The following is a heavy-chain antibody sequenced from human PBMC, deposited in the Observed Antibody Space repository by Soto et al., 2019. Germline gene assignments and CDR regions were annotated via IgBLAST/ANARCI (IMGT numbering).Heavy chain of an antibody. CDR1: GGSIRSSSYY. CDR3: ARRMRYYDILTAQGNFDY. Sequence: QLQLQESGPGLVKPSETLSLTCTVSGGSIRSSSYYWGWIRQPPGKGLEWIGSIYYSGSTYYNPSLKSRVTISVDTSKNQFSLKMSSVTAADTAVYYCARRMRYYDILTAQGNFDYWGQGTLVTVSS. J-gene: IGHJ4*02. V-gene: IGHV4-39*01. D-gene: IGHD3-9*01. CDR2: IYYSGST.